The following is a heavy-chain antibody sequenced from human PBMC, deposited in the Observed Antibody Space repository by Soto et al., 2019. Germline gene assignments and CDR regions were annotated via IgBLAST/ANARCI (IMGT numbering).Heavy chain of an antibody. Sequence: QITLKESGPTLVKPTQTLTLTCTFSGLSLNTGGGAVGWVRQPPGKALEWLAVIYANSNREYSPSLKTRLTITKDTSRNQVVLTMTDRDPEDTAIYYCGHRRSEADLCWFDPWGQGILVTVSS. CDR2: IYANSNR. CDR3: GHRRSEADLCWFDP. V-gene: IGHV2-5*01. CDR1: GLSLNTGGGA. D-gene: IGHD3-10*02. J-gene: IGHJ5*02.